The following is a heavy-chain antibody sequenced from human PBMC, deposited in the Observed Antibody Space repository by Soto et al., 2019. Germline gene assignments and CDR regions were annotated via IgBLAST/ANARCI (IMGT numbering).Heavy chain of an antibody. D-gene: IGHD3-10*01. CDR2: ISGSDGST. J-gene: IGHJ4*02. CDR1: GFTFNNYV. Sequence: EVQLLESGGGLVQPGGSLRLSCAASGFTFNNYVMAWVRQAPGKGLEWVSGISGSDGSTVYADSMKGRFSISRDNSKTTLYLQVHSLRAGDTAVYYCVRVNFRGTQLWLEAFDYWGRGTLVSVSS. CDR3: VRVNFRGTQLWLEAFDY. V-gene: IGHV3-23*01.